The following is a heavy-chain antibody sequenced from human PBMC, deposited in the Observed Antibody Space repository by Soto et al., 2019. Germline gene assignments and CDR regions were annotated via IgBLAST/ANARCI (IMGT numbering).Heavy chain of an antibody. Sequence: GASLKISCKGSGYSFTSYWISWVRQMPGKGLEWMGRIDPSDSYTNYSPSFQGHVTISADKSISTAYLQWSSLKASDTAMYYCARSGDILTGFDYYYYYYGMDVWGQGTTVTVSS. CDR1: GYSFTSYW. D-gene: IGHD3-9*01. CDR3: ARSGDILTGFDYYYYYYGMDV. V-gene: IGHV5-10-1*01. CDR2: IDPSDSYT. J-gene: IGHJ6*02.